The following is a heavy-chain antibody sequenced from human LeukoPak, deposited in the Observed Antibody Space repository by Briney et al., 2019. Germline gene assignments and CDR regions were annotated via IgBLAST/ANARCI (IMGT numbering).Heavy chain of an antibody. V-gene: IGHV1-46*01. CDR1: GYTFTSYY. Sequence: ASVTVSCKASGYTFTSYYMHWVRQAPGQGLEWMGIINPSGGSTSYAQKFQGRVTMTRDTSTSTVYMELSSLRSEDTAVYYCAREVRVGATLSYYYGMDVWGQGTTVTVSS. D-gene: IGHD1-26*01. CDR2: INPSGGST. J-gene: IGHJ6*02. CDR3: AREVRVGATLSYYYGMDV.